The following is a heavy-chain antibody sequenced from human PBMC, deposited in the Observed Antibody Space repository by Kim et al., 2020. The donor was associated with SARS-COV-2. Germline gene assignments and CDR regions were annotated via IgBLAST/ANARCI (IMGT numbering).Heavy chain of an antibody. CDR3: ALKGSFGSGY. D-gene: IGHD3-3*01. J-gene: IGHJ4*02. CDR2: VSGRGDKT. CDR1: GVAFSNYA. V-gene: IGHV3-23*01. Sequence: GGSLRLSCTVSGVAFSNYAMTWVRQVPEKGLEWVSAVSGRGDKTYYEDTVKGRFTFSRDNSKTTLYLQMNSQRAEDTAIDYCALKGSFGSGYGGQGTLVTVSS.